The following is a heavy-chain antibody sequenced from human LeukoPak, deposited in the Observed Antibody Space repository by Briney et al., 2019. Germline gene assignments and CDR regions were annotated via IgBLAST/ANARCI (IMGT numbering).Heavy chain of an antibody. Sequence: ASVKVSCKASGYTFTGYYMHWVRQAPGQGLEWMGRINPNSGGTNYAQKFQGRVTMTRDTSISTAYMELSRLRSDDTAVYYCARDCGGDCYYDYWGQGTLVTVSS. CDR3: ARDCGGDCYYDY. V-gene: IGHV1-2*06. CDR1: GYTFTGYY. D-gene: IGHD2-21*01. J-gene: IGHJ4*02. CDR2: INPNSGGT.